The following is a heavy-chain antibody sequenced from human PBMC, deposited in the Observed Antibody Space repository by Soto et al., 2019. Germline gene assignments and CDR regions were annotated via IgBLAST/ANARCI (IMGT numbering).Heavy chain of an antibody. J-gene: IGHJ5*02. CDR1: GGTFSSYA. V-gene: IGHV1-58*02. CDR3: AAAPSRRGVLGSKNWFDP. CDR2: IVVGSGNT. Sequence: GASVKFSCKASGGTFSSYAISWVRQARGQRLEWIGWIVVGSGNTNYAQKFQERVTITRDMSTSTAYMELSSLRSEDTAVYYCAAAPSRRGVLGSKNWFDPWGQGTLVTVSS. D-gene: IGHD3-10*01.